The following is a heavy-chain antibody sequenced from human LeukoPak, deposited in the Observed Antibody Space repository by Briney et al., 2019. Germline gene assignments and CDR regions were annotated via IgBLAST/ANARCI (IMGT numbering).Heavy chain of an antibody. D-gene: IGHD3-10*01. J-gene: IGHJ4*02. CDR2: IYTSGST. Sequence: PSETLSLTCTVSGGSISSYYWSWIRQPAGKGLEWIGRIYTSGSTNYNPSLKSRVTMSVDTSKNQFSLKLSSVTAADTAVYYCGRGGWFGDRRGDYFDYWGQGTLVTVSS. CDR3: GRGGWFGDRRGDYFDY. V-gene: IGHV4-4*07. CDR1: GGSISSYY.